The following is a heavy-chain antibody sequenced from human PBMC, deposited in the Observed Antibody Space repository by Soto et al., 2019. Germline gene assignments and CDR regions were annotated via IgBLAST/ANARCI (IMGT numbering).Heavy chain of an antibody. D-gene: IGHD3-10*01. V-gene: IGHV1-69*01. Sequence: QMQLVQSGAEVKERGSSVKISCKTSGGTFNTYALTWVRQAPGQGLEWIGGIIPIFGIKNVAQRFQGRVTMNADESLTTAYMERTSLRSDDTAVYYCAKEAGDHWGQGTLVTVSS. J-gene: IGHJ4*02. CDR1: GGTFNTYA. CDR2: IIPIFGIK. CDR3: AKEAGDH.